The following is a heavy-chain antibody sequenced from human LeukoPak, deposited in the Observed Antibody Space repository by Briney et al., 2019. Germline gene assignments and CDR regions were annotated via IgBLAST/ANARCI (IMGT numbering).Heavy chain of an antibody. CDR3: ARDFDY. CDR1: GFTFSSDW. V-gene: IGHV3-7*01. CDR2: IKQDGSEK. Sequence: GGSLRLSCAASGFTFSSDWMSWVRQAPGKGLEWVANIKQDGSEKYYVDSVKGRFTISRDNAKNSLYLQMNSLRAEDTAVYYCARDFDYWGQGTLVTVSS. J-gene: IGHJ4*02.